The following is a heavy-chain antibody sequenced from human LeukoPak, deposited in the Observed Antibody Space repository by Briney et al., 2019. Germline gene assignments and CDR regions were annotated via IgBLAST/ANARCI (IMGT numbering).Heavy chain of an antibody. CDR2: IKQDGSEK. Sequence: GGSLRLSCAASGFTFSSYWMSWVRQAPGKGLEWVANIKQDGSEKYYVDSVKGRFTISRDNAKNSLYLQMNSLRAEDTAVYCCARVWFGELVDYWGQGTLVTVSS. D-gene: IGHD3-10*01. CDR1: GFTFSSYW. J-gene: IGHJ4*02. CDR3: ARVWFGELVDY. V-gene: IGHV3-7*04.